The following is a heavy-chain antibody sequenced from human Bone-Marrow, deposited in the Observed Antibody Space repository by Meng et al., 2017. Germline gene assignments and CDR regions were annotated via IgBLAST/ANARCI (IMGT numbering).Heavy chain of an antibody. CDR3: ARDLISYDSSGYYYSEFQY. Sequence: ASVKVSCKASGYTFTSYYMHWVRQAPGQGLEWMGIINPSGGSTSYAQKFQGRVTMTRDTSTSTVYMELSSLRSEDTAVYYCARDLISYDSSGYYYSEFQYWGQGTLVTVSS. V-gene: IGHV1-46*01. J-gene: IGHJ1*01. CDR1: GYTFTSYY. CDR2: INPSGGST. D-gene: IGHD3-22*01.